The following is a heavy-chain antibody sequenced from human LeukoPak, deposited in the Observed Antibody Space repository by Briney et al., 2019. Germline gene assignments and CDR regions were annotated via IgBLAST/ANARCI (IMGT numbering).Heavy chain of an antibody. D-gene: IGHD3-3*01. J-gene: IGHJ5*02. V-gene: IGHV3-23*01. CDR3: AKISYYDFWSGYHVS. CDR2: ISGSGGST. CDR1: GFTFSSYA. Sequence: GGSLRLSCAASGFTFSSYAMSWVRQAPGKGLEWVSAISGSGGSTYYADSVKGRFTISRDNSKSTLYLQMNSLRAEDTAVYYCAKISYYDFWSGYHVSWGQGTLVTVSS.